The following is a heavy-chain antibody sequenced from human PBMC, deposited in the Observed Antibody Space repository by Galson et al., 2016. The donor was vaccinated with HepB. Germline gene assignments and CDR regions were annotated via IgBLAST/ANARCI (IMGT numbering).Heavy chain of an antibody. CDR3: AKHSYAVSMGE. J-gene: IGHJ4*02. Sequence: SLRLSCAASGFPFNNFWMSWARQAPEKGLEWVANIKQDGREKHYVDSVKDRFTISRDNAKNSLYLQVGNLRVEDTAVYYCAKHSYAVSMGEWGQGTLVTVSS. D-gene: IGHD3-16*01. CDR2: IKQDGREK. CDR1: GFPFNNFW. V-gene: IGHV3-7*01.